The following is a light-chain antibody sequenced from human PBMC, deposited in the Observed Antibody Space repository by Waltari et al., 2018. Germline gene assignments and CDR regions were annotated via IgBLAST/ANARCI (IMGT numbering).Light chain of an antibody. J-gene: IGKJ1*01. CDR1: QSLLHSDGYTF. Sequence: DLVMTQSPLCLAVSPGEPASISCTCSQSLLHSDGYTFLDWYLKNPGQSPQLLIYLVSTRASRVPDRFRGSGSGTDYTLKISNVDAEGVRVYYCMQARQTPWTFGQGTQVEI. CDR3: MQARQTPWT. V-gene: IGKV2-28*01. CDR2: LVS.